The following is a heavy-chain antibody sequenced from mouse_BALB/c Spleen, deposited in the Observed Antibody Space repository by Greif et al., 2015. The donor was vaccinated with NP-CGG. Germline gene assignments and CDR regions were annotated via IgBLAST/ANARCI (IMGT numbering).Heavy chain of an antibody. V-gene: IGHV1S137*01. D-gene: IGHD2-14*01. J-gene: IGHJ4*01. CDR2: ISTYYGDA. CDR1: GYTFTDYA. Sequence: QVQLQQSGAELVRPGVSVKISCKGSGYTFTDYAMHWVKQSHAKSLEWIGVISTYYGDASYNQKFKGKATMTVDKSSSTAYMELARLTSEDSAIYYCARGGNAMDYWGQGTSVTVSS. CDR3: ARGGNAMDY.